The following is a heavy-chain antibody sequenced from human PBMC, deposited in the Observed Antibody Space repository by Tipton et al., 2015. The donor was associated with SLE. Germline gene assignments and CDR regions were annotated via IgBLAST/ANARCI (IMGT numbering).Heavy chain of an antibody. D-gene: IGHD3-3*01. CDR1: GGSISSSSYY. J-gene: IGHJ2*01. V-gene: IGHV4-39*07. Sequence: TLSLTCIVSGGSISSSSYYWGWIRQPPGKGLEWIGSIYYSGSTYYNPSLKSRVTISVDTSKNQFSLKLSSVTAADTAVYYCARGVWSGSFFDLWGRGTLVTVSS. CDR2: IYYSGST. CDR3: ARGVWSGSFFDL.